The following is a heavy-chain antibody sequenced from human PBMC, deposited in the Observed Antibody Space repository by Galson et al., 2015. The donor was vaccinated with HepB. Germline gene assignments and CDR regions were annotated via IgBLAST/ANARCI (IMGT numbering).Heavy chain of an antibody. V-gene: IGHV3-21*06. CDR1: GFIFSTYN. J-gene: IGHJ4*02. CDR3: ARSGSTGQVDY. Sequence: SLRLSCAASGFIFSTYNMNWVRQAAGKGLEWVSSITHTRGFMYYADSLKGRFTISRDNAKNSLYLQMNSLTAADTAVYYCARSGSTGQVDYWGQGTLVTVSS. D-gene: IGHD1-14*01. CDR2: ITHTRGFM.